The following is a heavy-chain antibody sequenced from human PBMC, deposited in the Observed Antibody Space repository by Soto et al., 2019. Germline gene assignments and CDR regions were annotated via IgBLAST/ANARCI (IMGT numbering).Heavy chain of an antibody. CDR3: ARSIVVVTAADY. CDR1: GGSISSYY. V-gene: IGHV4-59*01. J-gene: IGHJ4*02. CDR2: IKYSGST. Sequence: PSETLSLTCTVSGGSISSYYWSWIRQPPGKRLEWIGYIKYSGSTSYNPSLKSRVTISVDTSKNQFSLKLNSVTAADTAVYYCARSIVVVTAADYWGQGTLVTVSS. D-gene: IGHD2-21*02.